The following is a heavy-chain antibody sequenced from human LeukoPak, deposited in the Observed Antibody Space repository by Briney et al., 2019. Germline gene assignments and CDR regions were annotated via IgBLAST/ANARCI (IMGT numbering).Heavy chain of an antibody. Sequence: ASVKVSCKASGYTFTGYYMHWVRQAPGQGLEWMGWINPNSGGTNYAQKFQGRVTITADESTSTAYVELSSLRSEDTAVYYCARTENSGYDYDYYYYMDVWGKGTTVTVSS. J-gene: IGHJ6*03. CDR2: INPNSGGT. CDR3: ARTENSGYDYDYYYYMDV. V-gene: IGHV1-2*02. D-gene: IGHD5-12*01. CDR1: GYTFTGYY.